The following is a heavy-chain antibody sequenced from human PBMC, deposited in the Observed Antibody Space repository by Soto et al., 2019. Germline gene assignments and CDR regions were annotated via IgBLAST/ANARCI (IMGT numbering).Heavy chain of an antibody. Sequence: TLSLTCTVSACSISSGGYYWSWIRQHPGKGLEWIGYIYYSGSTYYNPSLKSRVTISVDTSKNQFSLKLSSVTAADTAVYYCARTYPVREVLRFLEWSPPGYYYGREVWGQGTTVTVSS. D-gene: IGHD3-3*01. CDR2: IYYSGST. CDR3: ARTYPVREVLRFLEWSPPGYYYGREV. J-gene: IGHJ6*02. CDR1: ACSISSGGYY. V-gene: IGHV4-31*03.